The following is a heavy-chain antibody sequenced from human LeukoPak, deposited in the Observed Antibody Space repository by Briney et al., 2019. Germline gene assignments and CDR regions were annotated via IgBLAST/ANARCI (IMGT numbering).Heavy chain of an antibody. CDR2: IYYSGST. D-gene: IGHD3-10*01. CDR1: GGSISSSSYY. J-gene: IGHJ6*02. V-gene: IGHV4-39*01. CDR3: ARHRGRIRYYYYYGMDV. Sequence: PSETLSLTCTVSGGSISSSSYYWGWIRQPPGKGLEWIGSIYYSGSTYYNPSLKSRVTISVDTSKNQFSLKLSSVTAADTAVYYCARHRGRIRYYYYYGMDVWGQGTTVTVSS.